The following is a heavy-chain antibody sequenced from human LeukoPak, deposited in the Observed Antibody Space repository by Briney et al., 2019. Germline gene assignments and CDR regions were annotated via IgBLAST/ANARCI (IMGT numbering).Heavy chain of an antibody. Sequence: PSETLSLTCTVSGGSISSYYWSWIRQPAGKGLEWIGRIYTSGSTNHNPSLKSRVTMSVDTSKNQFSLKLSSVTAADTAVYYCARETGDDSSGYSDYWGQGTLVTVSS. CDR2: IYTSGST. D-gene: IGHD3-22*01. V-gene: IGHV4-4*07. CDR3: ARETGDDSSGYSDY. CDR1: GGSISSYY. J-gene: IGHJ4*02.